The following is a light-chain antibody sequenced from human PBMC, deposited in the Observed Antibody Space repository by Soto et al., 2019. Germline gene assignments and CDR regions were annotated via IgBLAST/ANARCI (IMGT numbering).Light chain of an antibody. V-gene: IGKV1-5*03. CDR1: QTISSW. J-gene: IGKJ1*01. CDR2: KAS. CDR3: QHYNIYSEP. Sequence: MYYSPSTLSGYVGDRVTITCRASQTISSWLAWYQQKPGKAPKLLIYKASTLKSGVPSRFSGSGSGTEFTLTISGLQPDDFATYYCQHYNIYSEPFGQ.